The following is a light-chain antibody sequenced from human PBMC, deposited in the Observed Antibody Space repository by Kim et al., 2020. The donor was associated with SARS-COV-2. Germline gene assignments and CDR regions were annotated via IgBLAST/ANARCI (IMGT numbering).Light chain of an antibody. J-gene: IGLJ3*02. Sequence: LSPGQTASIACFGDKLGTKFVHWYQQKSGQSPALVIYQTARRPSGTPERFSGSLSGNTATLTIRGTQAMDEADYFCQAWDDTSAVFGGGTQLTVL. CDR1: KLGTKF. V-gene: IGLV3-1*01. CDR3: QAWDDTSAV. CDR2: QTA.